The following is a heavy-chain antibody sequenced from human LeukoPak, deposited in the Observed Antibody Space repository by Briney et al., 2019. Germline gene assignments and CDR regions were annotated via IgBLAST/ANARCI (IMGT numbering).Heavy chain of an antibody. V-gene: IGHV4-59*12. CDR3: AREVIAAHNWFDP. J-gene: IGHJ5*02. D-gene: IGHD6-6*01. Sequence: SETLSLTCTVSGGSISGYYWSWIRQPPGKGLEWIGYIYYSGGTNYNPSLKSRVTISVDTSKNQFSLKLSSVTAADTAVYYCAREVIAAHNWFDPWGQGTLVTVSS. CDR1: GGSISGYY. CDR2: IYYSGGT.